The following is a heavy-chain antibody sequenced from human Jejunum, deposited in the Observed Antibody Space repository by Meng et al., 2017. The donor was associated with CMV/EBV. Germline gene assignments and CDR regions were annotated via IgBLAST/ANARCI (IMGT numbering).Heavy chain of an antibody. J-gene: IGHJ4*02. CDR2: IKNKADNYVT. CDR3: GRDSMKGGGFDC. D-gene: IGHD3-10*01. V-gene: IGHV3-72*01. Sequence: SGFTFSDHHMDWVRQAPGKGLEWVGRIKNKADNYVTEYAASVRGRFTISRDVPRNSLYLQMNSLKSEDTALYYCGRDSMKGGGFDCWGQGILITVSS. CDR1: GFTFSDHH.